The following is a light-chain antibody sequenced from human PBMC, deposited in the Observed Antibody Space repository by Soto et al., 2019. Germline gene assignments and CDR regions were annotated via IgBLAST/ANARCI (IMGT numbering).Light chain of an antibody. CDR1: NSDVGGYNF. CDR2: AVS. Sequence: SALTQPRSVSGSPGQPVTISCTGTNSDVGGYNFVSWYQQLPGKAPKLMISAVSQRPSGVPDRFSGSKSGNTASLTISGLQADDEADYFCCSYTASDIWVFGGGTK. CDR3: CSYTASDIWV. J-gene: IGLJ3*02. V-gene: IGLV2-11*01.